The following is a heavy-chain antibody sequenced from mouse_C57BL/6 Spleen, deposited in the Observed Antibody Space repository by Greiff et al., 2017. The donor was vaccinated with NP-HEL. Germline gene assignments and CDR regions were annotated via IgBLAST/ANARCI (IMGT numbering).Heavy chain of an antibody. CDR2: IDPENGDT. CDR1: GFNIKDDY. V-gene: IGHV14-4*01. J-gene: IGHJ3*01. CDR3: TRRGSSFWFAY. Sequence: EVKLQESGAELVRPGASVKLSCTASGFNIKDDYMHWVKQRPEQGLEWIGWIDPENGDTEYASKFQGKATITADTSSNTAYLQLSSLTSEDTAVYYCTRRGSSFWFAYWGQGTLVTVSA. D-gene: IGHD1-1*01.